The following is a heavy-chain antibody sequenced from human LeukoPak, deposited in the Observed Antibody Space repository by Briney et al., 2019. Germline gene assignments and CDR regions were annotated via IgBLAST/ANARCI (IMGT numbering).Heavy chain of an antibody. CDR1: GYTFTSYA. CDR2: INAGNGNT. Sequence: ASVTVSCTASGYTFTSYAMHWVRQAPGQRLEWMGWINAGNGNTKYLQKFQGRVTITRDTSASTVYMELSSLRSEDTAVYYCASHLYSSSWMDWFDPWGQGTLVTVSS. V-gene: IGHV1-3*01. J-gene: IGHJ5*02. CDR3: ASHLYSSSWMDWFDP. D-gene: IGHD6-13*01.